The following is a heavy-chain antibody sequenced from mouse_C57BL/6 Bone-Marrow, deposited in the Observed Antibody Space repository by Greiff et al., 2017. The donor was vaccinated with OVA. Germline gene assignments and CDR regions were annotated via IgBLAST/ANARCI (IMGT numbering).Heavy chain of an antibody. V-gene: IGHV1-55*01. CDR3: ARGYYGSSYWYFDV. CDR2: IYPGSGST. J-gene: IGHJ1*03. D-gene: IGHD1-1*01. CDR1: GYTFTSYW. Sequence: VQLQQPGAELVKPGASVKMSCKASGYTFTSYWITWVKQRPGQGLEWIGDIYPGSGSTNYNEKFKSKATLTLDTSSSTAYMQLSSLTSEDSAVYYCARGYYGSSYWYFDVWGTGTTVTVSS.